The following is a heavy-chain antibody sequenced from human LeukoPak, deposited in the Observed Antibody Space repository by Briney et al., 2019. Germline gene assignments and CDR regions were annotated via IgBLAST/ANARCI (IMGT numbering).Heavy chain of an antibody. Sequence: PSETLSLTCSVSGGSMRPYYWSWIRQPPGKGLERIGYIYYSGSTNYKPSLKSRVTISVDTSKNQFSLKLRSVTAADTAVYYCARCRLYDFWSGSSFDYWGRGTLVTVSS. D-gene: IGHD3-3*01. V-gene: IGHV4-59*01. CDR1: GGSMRPYY. CDR2: IYYSGST. J-gene: IGHJ4*02. CDR3: ARCRLYDFWSGSSFDY.